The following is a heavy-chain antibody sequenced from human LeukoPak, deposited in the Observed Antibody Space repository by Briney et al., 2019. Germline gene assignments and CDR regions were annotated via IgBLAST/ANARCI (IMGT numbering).Heavy chain of an antibody. CDR1: GYSFYSYW. V-gene: IGHV5-51*01. CDR2: IYSGGSDT. D-gene: IGHD5-18*01. J-gene: IGHJ4*01. Sequence: GESLKISFKSSGYSFYSYWIAWGRPISGKGLGWGGIIYSGGSDTRYSPSCQGEVTISADKCISTAYLQWSSLKASGTAMYYCARRAIDEDTGMDFFDYWGHGTLVTVSS. CDR3: ARRAIDEDTGMDFFDY.